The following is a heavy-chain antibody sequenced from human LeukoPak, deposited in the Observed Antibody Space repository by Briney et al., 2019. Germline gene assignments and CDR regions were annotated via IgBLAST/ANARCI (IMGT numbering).Heavy chain of an antibody. D-gene: IGHD6-19*01. CDR2: INPSGSST. J-gene: IGHJ3*02. V-gene: IGHV1-46*01. CDR3: ARLSIAVAGTRGAFDI. CDR1: GYTFTSYY. Sequence: ASVKVSCKASGYTFTSYYMHWVRQAPGQGLEWMGIINPSGSSTSYAQKFQGRVTMTRDTSTSTVYMELSSLRSEHTAVSYGARLSIAVAGTRGAFDIWGQGTMVTVSS.